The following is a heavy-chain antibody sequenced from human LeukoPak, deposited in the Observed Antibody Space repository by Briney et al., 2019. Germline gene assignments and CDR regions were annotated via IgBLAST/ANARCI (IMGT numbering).Heavy chain of an antibody. Sequence: PGGSLRLSCAASGFTFSSYWMSWVRQSPGKGLEWVAKIKQDGSEKYYVDSVKGRFTISRDNAKNSLFLQMNSLRDEDTAVYYCARTREGHYFDYWGQGTLVTVSS. CDR2: IKQDGSEK. CDR3: ARTREGHYFDY. V-gene: IGHV3-7*01. J-gene: IGHJ4*02. CDR1: GFTFSSYW.